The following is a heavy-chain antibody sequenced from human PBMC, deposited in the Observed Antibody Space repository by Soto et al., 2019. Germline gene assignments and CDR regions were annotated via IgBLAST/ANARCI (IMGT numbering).Heavy chain of an antibody. CDR2: IGGSGGNT. CDR1: GFTFSSYA. CDR3: ARVARYFDTPYGMDA. J-gene: IGHJ6*02. V-gene: IGHV3-23*01. Sequence: PGGSLRLSCAASGFTFSSYAMSWVRQAPGKGLEWVSSIGGSGGNTYYADSVKGRFTISRDNSKNTLFLQMNRLRAEDTAEYYCARVARYFDTPYGMDAWGHGTTVTVSS. D-gene: IGHD3-9*01.